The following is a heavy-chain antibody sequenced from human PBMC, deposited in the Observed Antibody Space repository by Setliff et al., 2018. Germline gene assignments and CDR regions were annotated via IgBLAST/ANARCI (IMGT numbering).Heavy chain of an antibody. D-gene: IGHD3-22*01. Sequence: SETLSLTCAVSGYSISSGYYWGWIRQPPGKGLEWIGSIYHSGSTYYNPSLKSRVTISVDTSKNQFSLKLSSVTAADTAVYYCARQPEGGYYDSSGYYGMAPYYFDYWGQGTL. J-gene: IGHJ4*02. CDR1: GYSISSGYY. V-gene: IGHV4-38-2*01. CDR2: IYHSGST. CDR3: ARQPEGGYYDSSGYYGMAPYYFDY.